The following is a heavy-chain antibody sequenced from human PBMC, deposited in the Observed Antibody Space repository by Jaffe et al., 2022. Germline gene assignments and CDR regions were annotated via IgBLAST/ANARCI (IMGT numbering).Heavy chain of an antibody. Sequence: EVQLVESGGGLVQPGGSLRLSCAASGFTFSSYSMNWVRQAPGKGLEWVSYISSSSSTIYYADSVKGRFTISRDNAKNSLYLQMNSLRAEDTAVYYCARAYDFWSGYYWGPLGYWGQGTLVTVSS. J-gene: IGHJ4*02. V-gene: IGHV3-48*01. CDR2: ISSSSSTI. CDR1: GFTFSSYS. CDR3: ARAYDFWSGYYWGPLGY. D-gene: IGHD3-3*01.